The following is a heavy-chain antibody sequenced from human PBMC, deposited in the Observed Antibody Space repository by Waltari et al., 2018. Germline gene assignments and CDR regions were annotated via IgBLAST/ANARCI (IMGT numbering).Heavy chain of an antibody. Sequence: QVQLQESGPGLVKPSQTLSLTCTVSGGSISSGGYYWSWLRQHPGKGLEWIGYIYYSGSTYYNPSLKSRVTISVDTSKNQFSLKLSSVTAADTAVYYCASSPLEWLKDAFDIWGQGTMVTVSS. J-gene: IGHJ3*02. CDR2: IYYSGST. CDR1: GGSISSGGYY. CDR3: ASSPLEWLKDAFDI. D-gene: IGHD3-3*01. V-gene: IGHV4-31*03.